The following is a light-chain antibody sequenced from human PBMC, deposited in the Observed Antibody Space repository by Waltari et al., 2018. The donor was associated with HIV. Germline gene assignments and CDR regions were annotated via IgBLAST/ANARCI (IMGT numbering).Light chain of an antibody. V-gene: IGKV1-16*01. J-gene: IGKJ1*01. CDR1: QGINNY. Sequence: DIHMTQSPPSLSASVGDPITISCRASQGINNYLAWFQQRPGKAPKSLLYAASRLHDGVPSRFSGSGSGADFTLTISGLQPEDFATYFCQQYKSNPRTFGQGTVV. CDR2: AAS. CDR3: QQYKSNPRT.